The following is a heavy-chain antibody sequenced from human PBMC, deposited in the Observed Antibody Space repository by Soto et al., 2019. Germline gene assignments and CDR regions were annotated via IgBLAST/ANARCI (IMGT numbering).Heavy chain of an antibody. CDR3: SRSAVTTTPYYFDY. Sequence: GGSLRLSCVGSGFSFSDHYMDWVRQASGKGLEWVGRIRNRANSYTTEYAASVKGRFTVSRDDSKNSVYLQMNSLKTEDTAVYYCSRSAVTTTPYYFDYWGQGTMVTVYS. CDR2: IRNRANSYTT. CDR1: GFSFSDHY. V-gene: IGHV3-72*01. J-gene: IGHJ4*02. D-gene: IGHD4-17*01.